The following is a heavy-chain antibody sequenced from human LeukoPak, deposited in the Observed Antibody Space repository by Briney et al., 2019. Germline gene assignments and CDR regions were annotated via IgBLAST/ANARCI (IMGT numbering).Heavy chain of an antibody. D-gene: IGHD3-10*01. V-gene: IGHV1-2*02. Sequence: GASVKVSCKASGHTFTVYYIHWVRQAPGQGLEWMGWIHPGTGDTNYAQRFQGRVTVTRDTSITTAYMELGSLKSDDTAVYYCASYASGYNWLKAWGQGTLVTVSS. J-gene: IGHJ5*02. CDR2: IHPGTGDT. CDR1: GHTFTVYY. CDR3: ASYASGYNWLKA.